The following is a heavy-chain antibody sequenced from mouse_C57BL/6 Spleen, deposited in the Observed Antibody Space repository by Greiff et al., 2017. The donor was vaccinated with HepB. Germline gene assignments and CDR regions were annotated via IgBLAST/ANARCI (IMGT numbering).Heavy chain of an antibody. J-gene: IGHJ2*01. CDR1: GYTFTDYY. Sequence: QVQLQQSGAELVRPGASVKLSCKASGYTFTDYYINWVKQRPGQGLEWIARIYPGSGNTYYNEKFKGKATLTAEKSSSTAYMQLSSLTSEDSAVYFCARGLLRSDPYFDYWGQGTTLTVSS. D-gene: IGHD1-1*01. CDR3: ARGLLRSDPYFDY. CDR2: IYPGSGNT. V-gene: IGHV1-76*01.